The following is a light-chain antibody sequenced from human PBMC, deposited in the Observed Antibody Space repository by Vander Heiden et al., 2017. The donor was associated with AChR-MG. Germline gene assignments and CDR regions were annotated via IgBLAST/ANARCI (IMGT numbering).Light chain of an antibody. J-gene: IGKJ4*01. Sequence: EIVLTQSPATLSLSPGDRATLSCRASQSVSSYLAWYQQKPGQAPRLLIYDASNRATGIPARFSGSGSGTDFTLSISSLEPEDFAVYYCQQRSNWPLTFGGGTKVAIK. CDR3: QQRSNWPLT. CDR2: DAS. CDR1: QSVSSY. V-gene: IGKV3-11*01.